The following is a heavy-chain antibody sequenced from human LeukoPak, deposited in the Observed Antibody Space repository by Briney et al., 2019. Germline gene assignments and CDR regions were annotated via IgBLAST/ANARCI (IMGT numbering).Heavy chain of an antibody. D-gene: IGHD2-2*01. CDR3: ARDLGEYQLLHNWFDP. CDR2: FYTNGST. Sequence: TSQTLSLTCTVSGGSISSGSYYWSWIRQPAGKGLEWIGRFYTNGSTTYNPSLKSRVTISVDMSKNHFSLKLSSVTAADTAVYYCARDLGEYQLLHNWFDPWGQGTLVTVSS. J-gene: IGHJ5*02. CDR1: GGSISSGSYY. V-gene: IGHV4-61*02.